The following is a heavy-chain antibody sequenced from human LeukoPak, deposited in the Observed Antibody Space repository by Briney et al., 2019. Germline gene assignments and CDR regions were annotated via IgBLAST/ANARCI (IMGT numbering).Heavy chain of an antibody. J-gene: IGHJ6*03. D-gene: IGHD7-27*01. CDR3: ARAGPNMDV. CDR2: INHSGST. V-gene: IGHV4-34*01. Sequence: SETLSLTCAVYGGSFSGYYWSWIRQPPGKGLEWIGEINHSGSTNYNPSLKSRVTMSVDTSKNQFSMKLSSVTAADTAVYYCARAGPNMDVWGKGTTVTVSS. CDR1: GGSFSGYY.